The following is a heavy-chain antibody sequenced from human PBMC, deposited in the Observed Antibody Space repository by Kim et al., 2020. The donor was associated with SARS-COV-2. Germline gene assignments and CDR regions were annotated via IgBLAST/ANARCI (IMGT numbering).Heavy chain of an antibody. V-gene: IGHV4-39*01. Sequence: SETLSLTCTVSGGSISSASYFWAWLRQPPGKGLEWIGSIYYSGSTTYHKASLKSRVTMSVDSSKTQFSLKLSSVTAADTAVYYCARQFTLNYHYLTGYSLNWIDPWGQGTLVTVSS. CDR3: ARQFTLNYHYLTGYSLNWIDP. D-gene: IGHD3-9*01. J-gene: IGHJ5*02. CDR1: GGSISSASYF. CDR2: IYYSGSTT.